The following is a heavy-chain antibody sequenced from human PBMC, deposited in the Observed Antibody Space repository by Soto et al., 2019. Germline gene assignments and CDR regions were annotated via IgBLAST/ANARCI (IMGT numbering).Heavy chain of an antibody. CDR3: APAGDYDLLTFDH. CDR1: GFSLSTYHMG. J-gene: IGHJ4*02. V-gene: IGHV2-5*02. D-gene: IGHD4-17*01. CDR2: IYWDDDK. Sequence: QITLKESGPTLVRPAQTLTLTCDFSGFSLSTYHMGVAWIRQPPGKALEWLALIYWDDDKRYSPSLKDRLAISKGTSSNQVVLTITNVDPGDTATYFCAPAGDYDLLTFDHWGPGTLVTVSS.